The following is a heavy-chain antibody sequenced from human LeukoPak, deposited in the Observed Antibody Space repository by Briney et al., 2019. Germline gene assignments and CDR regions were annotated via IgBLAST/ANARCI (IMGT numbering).Heavy chain of an antibody. J-gene: IGHJ4*02. D-gene: IGHD2-15*01. V-gene: IGHV3-23*01. CDR1: GFTFGSYA. CDR3: AKEDIVVVVAATVADYYDSSGYGY. Sequence: PGGSLRLSCAASGFTFGSYAMSWVRQAPGKGLEWVSAISGSGGSTYYADSVKGRFTISRDNSKNTLYLQMNSLRAEDTAVYYCAKEDIVVVVAATVADYYDSSGYGYWGQGTLVTVSS. CDR2: ISGSGGST.